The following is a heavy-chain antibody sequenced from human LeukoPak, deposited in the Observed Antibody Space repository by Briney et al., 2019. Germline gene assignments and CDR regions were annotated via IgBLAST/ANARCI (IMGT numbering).Heavy chain of an antibody. Sequence: GGSLRLSCAASGFTFSSYAMSWVRQAPGKGLEWVSAISGSGGSTYYADSVKGRFTISRDNSKNTLYLQMNSLRAEDTAVYYCAKLYCSGGSCSHGFDYWGQGTLVTVSS. CDR1: GFTFSSYA. J-gene: IGHJ4*02. V-gene: IGHV3-23*01. D-gene: IGHD2-15*01. CDR3: AKLYCSGGSCSHGFDY. CDR2: ISGSGGST.